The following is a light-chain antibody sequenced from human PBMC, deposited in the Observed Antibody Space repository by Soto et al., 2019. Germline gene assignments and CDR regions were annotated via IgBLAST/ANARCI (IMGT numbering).Light chain of an antibody. CDR2: EVN. V-gene: IGLV2-14*01. J-gene: IGLJ1*01. CDR3: SSFTTTSTYV. CDR1: SSDVGAYNL. Sequence: QSVLTQPASVSGSPGQSITFSCTGTSSDVGAYNLVSWYQLHPGKAPKLMIYEVNNRPSGVSNRFSGSKSGNTASLTISGLQAEDEAEYYCSSFTTTSTYVFGTGTKLTV.